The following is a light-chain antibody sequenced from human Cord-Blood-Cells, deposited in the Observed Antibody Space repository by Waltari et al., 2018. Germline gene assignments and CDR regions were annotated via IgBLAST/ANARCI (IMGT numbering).Light chain of an antibody. J-gene: IGLJ3*02. CDR3: SPYTSSSTWV. CDR1: SSDVGGYNY. Sequence: QSALTQPASVSGSPGQSITISCTGTSSDVGGYNYVSWYQQHPGKAPKPMIYDVSNRPAGGSNRFSGSKSGNTASLTISGLQAEDEADYYCSPYTSSSTWVVGGGTKLTVL. CDR2: DVS. V-gene: IGLV2-14*01.